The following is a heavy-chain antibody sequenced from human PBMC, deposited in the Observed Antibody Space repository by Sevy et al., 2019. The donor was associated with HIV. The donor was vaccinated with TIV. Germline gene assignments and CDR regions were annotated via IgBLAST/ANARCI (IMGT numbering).Heavy chain of an antibody. CDR3: ARDRVVHNDYIFVAYYYGMDV. CDR2: IFSGGRT. V-gene: IGHV3-53*01. J-gene: IGHJ6*02. CDR1: GFAVSDNR. Sequence: GGSLRLSCAVSGFAVSDNRMSWARQSPGKGLEWVSVIFSGGRTSYADSVKGRFTVSRDNSRNTLYLQMDNLRAEDTATYYCARDRVVHNDYIFVAYYYGMDVWGQGTTVTVSS. D-gene: IGHD4-4*01.